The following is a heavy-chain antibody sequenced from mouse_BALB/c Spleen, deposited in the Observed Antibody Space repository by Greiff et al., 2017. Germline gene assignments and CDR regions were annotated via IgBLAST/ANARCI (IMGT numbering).Heavy chain of an antibody. D-gene: IGHD2-4*01. CDR3: ARGRDYDEWSWFAY. CDR2: ISSGGST. V-gene: IGHV5-6-5*01. J-gene: IGHJ3*01. Sequence: EVKLVESGGGLVKPGGSLKLSCAASGFTFSSYAMSWVRQTPEKRLEWVASISSGGSTYYPDSVKGRFTISRDNARNILYLQMSSLRSEDTAMYYCARGRDYDEWSWFAYWGQGTLVTVSA. CDR1: GFTFSSYA.